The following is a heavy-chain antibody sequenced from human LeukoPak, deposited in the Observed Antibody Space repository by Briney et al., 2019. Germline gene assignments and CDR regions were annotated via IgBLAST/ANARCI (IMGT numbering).Heavy chain of an antibody. CDR2: ISYDGSNK. Sequence: PGGSLRLSCAASGFTFSSYAMHWVRQAPGKGLEWVAVISYDGSNKYYADSVKGRFTISRDNSKNTLYLQMNSLRAEDTAVYYCARDGQWLDWFDPWGQGTLVTVSS. CDR1: GFTFSSYA. J-gene: IGHJ5*02. CDR3: ARDGQWLDWFDP. V-gene: IGHV3-30-3*01. D-gene: IGHD6-19*01.